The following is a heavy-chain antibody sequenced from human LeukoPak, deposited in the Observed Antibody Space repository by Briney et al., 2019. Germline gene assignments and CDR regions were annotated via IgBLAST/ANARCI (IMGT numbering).Heavy chain of an antibody. CDR3: AKGSIVGYCTGGVCYKGIGYYYYYMDV. V-gene: IGHV3-9*01. CDR1: GFTFDDYA. CDR2: ISWNSGSI. D-gene: IGHD2-8*02. J-gene: IGHJ6*03. Sequence: PCRSLCLSWAASGFTFDDYAMHWVRQAPGKGLEWVSGISWNSGSIDYAAPVKGRFTISRDNAKNSLYLQMNSLRAEDTALYYCAKGSIVGYCTGGVCYKGIGYYYYYMDVWGKGTTVTVSS.